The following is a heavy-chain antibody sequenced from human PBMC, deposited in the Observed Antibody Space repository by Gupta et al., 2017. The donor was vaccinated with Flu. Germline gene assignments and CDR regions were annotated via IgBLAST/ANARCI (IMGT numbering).Heavy chain of an antibody. CDR3: ARDPPGGRPFDY. CDR1: GSISSYY. Sequence: GSISSYYWSWIRQPPGEGLEWIGYIYYSGSTRYNPSFESRVTISVDTSKNQFSLKLKSVTAADTAVYYCARDPPGGRPFDYWGQGTLVTVSS. J-gene: IGHJ4*02. D-gene: IGHD1-1*01. V-gene: IGHV4-59*01. CDR2: IYYSGST.